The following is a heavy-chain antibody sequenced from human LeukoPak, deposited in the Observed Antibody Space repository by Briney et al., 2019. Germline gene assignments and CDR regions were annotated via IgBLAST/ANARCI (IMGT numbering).Heavy chain of an antibody. D-gene: IGHD3-22*01. Sequence: GGPLRLSCGASVYSVSSNHVIWVRGAPGRGVEWVSVFYIGGSTYYADSVKGRFSVSIDNSKNAMYLQMNSLRAEDTAVYYCARALFYHDSSTYGPDHWGQGTRVTVSS. CDR2: FYIGGST. CDR1: VYSVSSNH. V-gene: IGHV3-53*01. CDR3: ARALFYHDSSTYGPDH. J-gene: IGHJ4*02.